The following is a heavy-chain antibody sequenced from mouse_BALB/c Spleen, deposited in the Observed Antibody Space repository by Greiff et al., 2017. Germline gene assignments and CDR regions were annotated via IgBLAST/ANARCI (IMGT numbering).Heavy chain of an antibody. CDR1: GFTFSSFG. CDR2: ISSGSSTI. V-gene: IGHV5-17*02. Sequence: EVHLVESGGGLVQPGGSRKLSCAASGFTFSSFGMHWVRQAPEKGLEWVAYISSGSSTIYYADTVKGRFTISRDNPKNTLFLQMTSLRSEDTAMYYCARKEESYGFHWYFDVWGAGTTVTVSS. D-gene: IGHD2-2*01. J-gene: IGHJ1*01. CDR3: ARKEESYGFHWYFDV.